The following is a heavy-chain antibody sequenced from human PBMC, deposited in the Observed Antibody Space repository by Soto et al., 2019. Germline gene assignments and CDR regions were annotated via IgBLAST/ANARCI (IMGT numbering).Heavy chain of an antibody. CDR3: APWFGAFDY. D-gene: IGHD3-10*01. CDR1: GFTFSSYG. CDR2: ISYDGSNK. V-gene: IGHV3-30*03. J-gene: IGHJ4*02. Sequence: QVQLVESGGGVVQPGRSLRLSCAASGFTFSSYGMHWVRQAPGKGLEWVAVISYDGSNKYYADSVKGRFTISRYNSKNKRYLQMNSLRAEDTAVYYCAPWFGAFDYWGQGTLVTVSS.